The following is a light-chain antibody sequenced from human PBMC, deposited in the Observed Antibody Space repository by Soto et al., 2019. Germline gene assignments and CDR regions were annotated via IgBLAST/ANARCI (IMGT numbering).Light chain of an antibody. CDR2: GAS. Sequence: IQMTHSPSSLSASVGDRVTITCRASQSISSHLNWYQQKAGKAPTLLISGASSLESGVPSRFSGSGSGTDFTLTISSLQPEDFATYYCQQSYTTPRTFGQGTKVEIK. CDR1: QSISSH. J-gene: IGKJ1*01. V-gene: IGKV1-39*01. CDR3: QQSYTTPRT.